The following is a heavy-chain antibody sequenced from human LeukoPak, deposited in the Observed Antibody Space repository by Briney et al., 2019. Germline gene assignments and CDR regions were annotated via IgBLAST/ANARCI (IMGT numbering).Heavy chain of an antibody. CDR3: ARHSTFFGVVIIKGRVRGPFDY. D-gene: IGHD3-3*01. CDR1: GGSFSGYY. Sequence: SQTLSLTCAVYGGSFSGYYWSWIRQPPGKGLEWIGEINHSGSTNYNPSLKSRVTISVDTSKNQFSLKLSSVTAADTAVYYCARHSTFFGVVIIKGRVRGPFDYWGQGTLVTVSS. CDR2: INHSGST. J-gene: IGHJ4*02. V-gene: IGHV4-34*01.